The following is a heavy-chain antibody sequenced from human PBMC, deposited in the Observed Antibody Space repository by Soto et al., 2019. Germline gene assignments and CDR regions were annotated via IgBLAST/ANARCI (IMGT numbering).Heavy chain of an antibody. J-gene: IGHJ4*02. V-gene: IGHV4-59*01. Sequence: SETLSLTYTVSGGSISSYYGSWIRQPPGKGLEWIGYIYYIGSTNYSPSLKSRVTISVDTSKNQFSLKLSSVTAADTAVYYCARGPYGSGSYYDYWGQGTLVTVSS. CDR3: ARGPYGSGSYYDY. CDR2: IYYIGST. D-gene: IGHD3-10*01. CDR1: GGSISSYY.